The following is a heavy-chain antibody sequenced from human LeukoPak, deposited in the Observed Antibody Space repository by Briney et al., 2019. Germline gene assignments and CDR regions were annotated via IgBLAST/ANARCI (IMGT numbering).Heavy chain of an antibody. CDR3: ARGDLYYDSSGYAFDI. D-gene: IGHD3-22*01. J-gene: IGHJ3*02. V-gene: IGHV1-69*06. Sequence: GASVKVSCKASGGTFSSYAISWVRQAPGQGLEWMGGIIPIFGTANYAQKFQGRVTITADKSTSTAYMELSSLRSEDTAVYYCARGDLYYDSSGYAFDIWGQGTMVTVSS. CDR1: GGTFSSYA. CDR2: IIPIFGTA.